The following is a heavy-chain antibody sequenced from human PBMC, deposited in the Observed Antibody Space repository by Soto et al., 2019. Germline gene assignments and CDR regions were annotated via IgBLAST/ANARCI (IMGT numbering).Heavy chain of an antibody. CDR2: ITWNSDTI. CDR1: GFIFDDYA. D-gene: IGHD2-21*01. J-gene: IGHJ3*02. CDR3: AKVVLWGCDTRTHAFDI. V-gene: IGHV3-9*01. Sequence: EMELVESGGGLVQPGRSLRLACAASGFIFDDYAMHWVRQAPGKGLEWVSGITWNSDTIYYADSVKGRFTISRDNAKKSLYLLMCSLRYEYAALYYCAKVVLWGCDTRTHAFDISGQGTIITVSS.